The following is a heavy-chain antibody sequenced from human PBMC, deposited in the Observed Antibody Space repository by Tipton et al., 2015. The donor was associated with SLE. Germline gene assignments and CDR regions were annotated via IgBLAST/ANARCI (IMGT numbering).Heavy chain of an antibody. D-gene: IGHD6-13*01. CDR1: GGSISSYY. CDR2: IYYSGST. CDR3: AREGSSWYDAFDI. V-gene: IGHV4-59*01. J-gene: IGHJ3*02. Sequence: TLSLTCTVSGGSISSYYWSWIRQPPGKGLEWIGYIYYSGSTNYNPSLKSRVTISVDTSKNQFSLKLSSVTAADTAVYYCAREGSSWYDAFDIWDQGTMVTVSS.